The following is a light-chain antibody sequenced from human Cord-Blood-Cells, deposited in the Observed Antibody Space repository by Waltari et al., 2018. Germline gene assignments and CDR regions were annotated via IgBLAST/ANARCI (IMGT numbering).Light chain of an antibody. CDR2: DVS. CDR1: XXDXGGYXY. Sequence: QSALTQPRSVSGSPGXXXXXXXTXXXXDXGGYXYXSWYQQHPGKAPKLMIYDVSKRPSVVPDRFSGSKSGNTASLTISGLQAEDEADYYCCSYAGSYTWVFGGGTKLTVL. J-gene: IGLJ3*02. V-gene: IGLV2-11*01. CDR3: CSYAGSYTWV.